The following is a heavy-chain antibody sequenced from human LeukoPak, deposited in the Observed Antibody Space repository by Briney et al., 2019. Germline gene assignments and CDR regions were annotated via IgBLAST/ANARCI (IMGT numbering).Heavy chain of an antibody. D-gene: IGHD3-10*01. CDR3: ASSLYRGAADAFDI. V-gene: IGHV4-59*08. CDR2: IYYSGST. CDR1: GGFNTHYY. Sequence: PSETLSLTCSVSGGFNTHYYWNWIRQPPGKGLEWIGHIYYSGSTNYNPSLKSRVTISEDTSKNQFSLKLTSVTAADTAVYFCASSLYRGAADAFDIWGQGTMVTVSS. J-gene: IGHJ3*02.